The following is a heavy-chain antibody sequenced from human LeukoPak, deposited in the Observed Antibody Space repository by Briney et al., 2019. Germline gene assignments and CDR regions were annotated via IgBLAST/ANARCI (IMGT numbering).Heavy chain of an antibody. V-gene: IGHV3-23*01. D-gene: IGHD5-12*01. CDR1: GFTFSSYA. Sequence: GGSLRLSCAASGFTFSSYAMSWVRQAPGKGLEWVSAISGSGGSTYYADSVKGRFTISRDNSKNTLYLQMNSLRAEDTAVYYCAKDAIVATIDYDYYYMDVWGKGTTVTVSS. J-gene: IGHJ6*03. CDR3: AKDAIVATIDYDYYYMDV. CDR2: ISGSGGST.